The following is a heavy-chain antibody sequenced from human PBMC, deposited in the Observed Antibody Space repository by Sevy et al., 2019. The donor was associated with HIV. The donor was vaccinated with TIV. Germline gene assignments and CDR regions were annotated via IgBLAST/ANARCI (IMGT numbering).Heavy chain of an antibody. CDR1: GFTFSSYD. V-gene: IGHV3-30*18. Sequence: GGSLRLSCAASGFTFSSYDMHWVRQAPGKGLEWVAVISYDGSNKYYADSVKGRFTISRDNSKNTLYLQMNSLRAEDTAVYYCAKEGVGRFGELFVDDYWGQGTLVTVSS. CDR2: ISYDGSNK. J-gene: IGHJ4*02. D-gene: IGHD3-10*01. CDR3: AKEGVGRFGELFVDDY.